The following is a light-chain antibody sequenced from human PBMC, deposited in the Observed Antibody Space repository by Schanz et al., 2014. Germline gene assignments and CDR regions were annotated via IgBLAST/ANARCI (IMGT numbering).Light chain of an antibody. CDR1: QSISSW. CDR3: LQHNSYPLT. V-gene: IGKV1-5*01. Sequence: DIQMTQSPSTLSASVGDRVTITCRASQSISSWLAWYQQKPGKAPKLLIYDASSLESGVPSRFSGSGSGTXFTLTISSXXPXXXXXXYCLQHNSYPLTFGGGTKVEIK. J-gene: IGKJ4*01. CDR2: DAS.